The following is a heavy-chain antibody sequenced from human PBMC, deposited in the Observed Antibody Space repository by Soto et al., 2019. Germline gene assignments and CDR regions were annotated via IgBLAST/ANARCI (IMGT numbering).Heavy chain of an antibody. CDR2: IYMNGST. J-gene: IGHJ6*02. CDR3: VRDGSSGWYYYGMDV. V-gene: IGHV4-4*07. D-gene: IGHD6-19*01. Sequence: SETLSLTCTVSGGPISSYYWSWIRQPAGKGLEWTGRIYMNGSTNYNPSLKSRVTVSVDTSKSQFSLMLSSVTAADTAVYYCVRDGSSGWYYYGMDVWGQGTPVTVSS. CDR1: GGPISSYY.